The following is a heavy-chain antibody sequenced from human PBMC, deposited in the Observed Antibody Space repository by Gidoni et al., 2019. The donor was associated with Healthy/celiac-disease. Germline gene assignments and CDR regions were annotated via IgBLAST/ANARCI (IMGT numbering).Heavy chain of an antibody. CDR1: GGSFSGYY. Sequence: QVQLQQWGAGLLKPSETLSLTCAVYGGSFSGYYWSWIRQPPGKGLEWIGEINHSGSTNYNPSLKSRVTISVDTSKNQCSLKLSSVTAADTAVYYCARDRRYDSSGALDYWGQGTLVTVSS. V-gene: IGHV4-34*01. J-gene: IGHJ4*02. CDR2: INHSGST. CDR3: ARDRRYDSSGALDY. D-gene: IGHD3-22*01.